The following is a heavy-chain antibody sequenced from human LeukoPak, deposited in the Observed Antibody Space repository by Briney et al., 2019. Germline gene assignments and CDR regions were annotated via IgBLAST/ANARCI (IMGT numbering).Heavy chain of an antibody. CDR1: GFTFSSYG. V-gene: IGHV3-48*02. D-gene: IGHD4-23*01. CDR3: ANGGNFDY. CDR2: ISSSSTTI. J-gene: IGHJ4*02. Sequence: PGGSLRLSCAASGFTFSSYGMHWVRQAPGKGLEWISYISSSSTTIYYADSAKGRFTISRDNAKNSLYLQMNSLRDEDTAVYYCANGGNFDYWGQGTQVTVSS.